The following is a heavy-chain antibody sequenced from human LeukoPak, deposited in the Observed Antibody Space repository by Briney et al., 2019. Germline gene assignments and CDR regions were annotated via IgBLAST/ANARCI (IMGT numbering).Heavy chain of an antibody. CDR1: GGTFSSYA. J-gene: IGHJ4*02. CDR2: IIPIFGTA. CDR3: ARAGYCSSTSCYRLDY. D-gene: IGHD2-2*02. V-gene: IGHV1-69*05. Sequence: SVKVSCKASGGTFSSYAISWVRQAPGQGLEWMGGIIPIFGTANYAQKFQGRVTITTDESTSTAYMGLSSLRSEDTAVYYCARAGYCSSTSCYRLDYWGQGTLVTVSS.